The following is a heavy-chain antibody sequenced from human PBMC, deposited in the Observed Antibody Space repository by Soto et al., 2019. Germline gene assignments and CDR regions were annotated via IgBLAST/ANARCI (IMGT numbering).Heavy chain of an antibody. CDR1: GFTFSSYA. Sequence: QVQLVESGGGVVQPGRSLRLSCAASGFTFSSYAMHWVRQAPGKGLEWVAVISYDGSNKYYADSVKGRFTISRDNSKNTLYLQMNSLRAEDSAVYYYARDGWIAVAGTAPEPDYYGMDVWGRGTTVTVSS. D-gene: IGHD6-19*01. CDR2: ISYDGSNK. J-gene: IGHJ6*02. CDR3: ARDGWIAVAGTAPEPDYYGMDV. V-gene: IGHV3-30-3*01.